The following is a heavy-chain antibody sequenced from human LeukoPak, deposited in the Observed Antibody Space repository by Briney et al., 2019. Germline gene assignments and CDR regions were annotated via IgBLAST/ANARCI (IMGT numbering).Heavy chain of an antibody. D-gene: IGHD3-22*01. J-gene: IGHJ4*02. CDR1: GFTFSSYS. CDR2: ISSSSSYI. Sequence: GGSLRLSCAASGFTFSSYSMNWVRQAPGKGLEWVSSISSSSSYIYYADSVKGRFTISRDNAKNSLYLQMNSLRAEDTAVYYCARDSTHPGTYYYDSSSYNPSGSFDYWGQGTLVTVSS. V-gene: IGHV3-21*01. CDR3: ARDSTHPGTYYYDSSSYNPSGSFDY.